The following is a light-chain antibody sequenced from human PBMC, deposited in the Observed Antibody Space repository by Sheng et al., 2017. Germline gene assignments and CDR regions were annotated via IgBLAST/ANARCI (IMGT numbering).Light chain of an antibody. CDR1: WYDIGNND. CDR2: ENN. Sequence: QSVLTQPPSVSAAPGQKVSISCSGSWYDIGNNDVSWYQHLPGTAPKLLIYENNMRPSGIPDRFSGSKSGTSATLGIIGLQTGDEADYYCGTWDSRLSGGRVLGGGTKLTVL. J-gene: IGLJ2*01. V-gene: IGLV1-51*02. CDR3: GTWDSRLSGGRV.